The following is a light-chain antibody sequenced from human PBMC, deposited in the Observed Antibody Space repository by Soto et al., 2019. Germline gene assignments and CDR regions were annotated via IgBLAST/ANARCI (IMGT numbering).Light chain of an antibody. CDR3: ETWDSNTYVV. V-gene: IGLV4-60*03. J-gene: IGLJ2*01. Sequence: QSVLTQSSSASASLGSSVKLTCTLSRGHSTYIIAWHQQQPGKAPRYLMKLEGSGSYNKGSGVPDRFSGSSSGADRYLTISNLQSEDEADYYCETWDSNTYVVFGGGTKLTVL. CDR1: RGHSTYI. CDR2: LEGSGSY.